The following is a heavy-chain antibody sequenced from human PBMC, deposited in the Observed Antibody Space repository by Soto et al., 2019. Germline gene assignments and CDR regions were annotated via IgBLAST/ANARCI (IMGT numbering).Heavy chain of an antibody. J-gene: IGHJ5*02. CDR3: ARYEVAAAFTS. CDR2: MNPNSDT. D-gene: IGHD6-25*01. V-gene: IGHV1-8*01. Sequence: QVQLVQSGAEVKEPGASVKVSCKASGYTSTNLDINWVRQATGQGLEWMGWMNPNSDTGCAQKFQGRRTMTRDTSTRTVYMELSSLRSDDTAVYYCARYEVAAAFTSWGQGTPVTVSS. CDR1: GYTSTNLD.